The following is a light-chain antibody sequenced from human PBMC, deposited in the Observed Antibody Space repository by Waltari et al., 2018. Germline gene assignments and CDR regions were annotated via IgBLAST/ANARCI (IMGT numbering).Light chain of an antibody. CDR1: QSVLYSSNNKNY. J-gene: IGKJ3*01. CDR2: WAS. V-gene: IGKV4-1*01. Sequence: DIVMTQSPDSLAVSLGERATINCKSSQSVLYSSNNKNYLTWYQKKPGQPPKLLIYWASTREAGVPYRFSGSGSGTDFTLTIRSLQAEDVAVYYCQQYYNTPFTFGPGTKVDVK. CDR3: QQYYNTPFT.